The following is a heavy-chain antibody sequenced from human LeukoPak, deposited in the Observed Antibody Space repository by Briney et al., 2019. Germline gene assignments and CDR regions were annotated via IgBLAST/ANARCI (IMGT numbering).Heavy chain of an antibody. V-gene: IGHV4-39*07. CDR1: GGSISSSSYY. Sequence: SETLSLTCTVSGGSISSSSYYWGWIRQPPGKGLEWIGSIYYSGSTYYNPSLKSRVTISVDTSKNQFSLKLSSVTAADTAVYYCARDLGYSQGGPYFDYWGQGTLVTASS. CDR2: IYYSGST. D-gene: IGHD3-16*01. J-gene: IGHJ4*02. CDR3: ARDLGYSQGGPYFDY.